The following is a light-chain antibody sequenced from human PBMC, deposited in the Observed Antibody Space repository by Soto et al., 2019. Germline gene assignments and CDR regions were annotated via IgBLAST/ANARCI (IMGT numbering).Light chain of an antibody. J-gene: IGKJ5*01. CDR3: QQYNNWPLT. CDR1: QTVIRN. Sequence: EIVLTQSPATLSLSPGERATLSCRASQTVIRNYLAWHQQKPGQTPRLLISGASTRATGVPARFSGSGSGTEFTLTITSLQSEDFAVYCCQQYNNWPLTFGPGTRLEIK. V-gene: IGKV3D-15*01. CDR2: GAS.